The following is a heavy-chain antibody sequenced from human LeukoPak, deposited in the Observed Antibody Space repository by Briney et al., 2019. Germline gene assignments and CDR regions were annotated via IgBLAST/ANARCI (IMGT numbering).Heavy chain of an antibody. Sequence: SVKVSCKASGGTFSSYAISWVRQATGQGLEWMGGIIPIFGTANYAQKFQGRVTTTTDDSTSTAYMELSSLRSEETAVYYCAREFHGATVPLDGWGKGTTVTVSS. CDR2: IIPIFGTA. V-gene: IGHV1-69*05. CDR3: AREFHGATVPLDG. D-gene: IGHD4-17*01. J-gene: IGHJ6*04. CDR1: GGTFSSYA.